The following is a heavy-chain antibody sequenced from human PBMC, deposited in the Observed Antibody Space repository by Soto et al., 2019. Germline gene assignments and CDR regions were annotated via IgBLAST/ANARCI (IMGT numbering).Heavy chain of an antibody. CDR3: ARESEDLTSNFDY. V-gene: IGHV3-21*06. CDR2: ISSTTNYI. Sequence: EVQMVESGGGLVRPGGSLRLSCAASGFTFTRYSMNWVRQAPGKGLEWVSSISSTTNYIYYGDSMKCRFTISRDNAKNSLYLEMNSLRAEDTAVYYCARESEDLTSNFDYWGQGTLVTVSS. CDR1: GFTFTRYS. J-gene: IGHJ4*02.